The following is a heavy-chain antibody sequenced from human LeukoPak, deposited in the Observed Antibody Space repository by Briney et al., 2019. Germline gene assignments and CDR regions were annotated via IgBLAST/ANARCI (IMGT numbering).Heavy chain of an antibody. CDR3: AKDSVVIPAGWFDP. CDR1: GFTFSSYA. J-gene: IGHJ5*02. CDR2: ISGSGDST. Sequence: GSLRLSCAASGFTFSSYAMSWVRQAPGKGLEWVSSISGSGDSTYYADSVKGRFTISRDKTKNTLYLQMNSLRAEDTAVYYCAKDSVVIPAGWFDPWGQGTLVTVSS. V-gene: IGHV3-23*01. D-gene: IGHD2-2*01.